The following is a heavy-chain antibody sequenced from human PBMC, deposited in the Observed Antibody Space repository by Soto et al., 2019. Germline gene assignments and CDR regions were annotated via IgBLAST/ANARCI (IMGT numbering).Heavy chain of an antibody. D-gene: IGHD5-12*01. J-gene: IGHJ4*02. CDR3: ARGEVYSGYAGY. Sequence: SVKVSCKASGGTLSSYAISWVRQAPGQGLEWMGGIIPIFGTANYAQKFQGRVTITADESTGTAYMELSSLRSEDTAVYYCARGEVYSGYAGYWGQGTLVTVSS. V-gene: IGHV1-69*13. CDR2: IIPIFGTA. CDR1: GGTLSSYA.